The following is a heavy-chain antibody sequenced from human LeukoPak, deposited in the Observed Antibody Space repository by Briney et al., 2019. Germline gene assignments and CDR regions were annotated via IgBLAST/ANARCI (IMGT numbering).Heavy chain of an antibody. Sequence: PGGSLRLSCVASGFSFSTSLMCWVRHAPREDLEWVSAISGGGETTYYADSVKGRFTISRDNSESTLYLRMDSLVADDTAVYYCAKVREAWDYWGQGTQVTVSS. CDR2: ISGGGETT. D-gene: IGHD5-24*01. CDR1: GFSFSTSL. V-gene: IGHV3-23*01. CDR3: AKVREAWDY. J-gene: IGHJ4*02.